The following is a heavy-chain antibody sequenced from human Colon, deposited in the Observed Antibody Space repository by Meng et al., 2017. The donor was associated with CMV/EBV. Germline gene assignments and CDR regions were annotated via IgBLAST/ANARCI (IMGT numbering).Heavy chain of an antibody. V-gene: IGHV1-2*02. D-gene: IGHD1-26*01. J-gene: IGHJ4*02. CDR3: ASLSGGDFDY. Sequence: QVLRVQSGAEVKKPGASVKVSCKASGYTFTGYFMYWVRQAPGQGLEWLGVINPITGGTNYAQKFQGRVTMTRDTSMNTAYMELSRQRSDDTAVYYCASLSGGDFDYWGQGTLVTVSS. CDR2: INPITGGT. CDR1: GYTFTGYF.